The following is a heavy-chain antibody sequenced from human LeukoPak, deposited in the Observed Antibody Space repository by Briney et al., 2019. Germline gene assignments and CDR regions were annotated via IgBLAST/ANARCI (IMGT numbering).Heavy chain of an antibody. D-gene: IGHD3-3*01. J-gene: IGHJ5*02. CDR2: IYYSGST. CDR3: ARGLEKYDFWSGFDP. V-gene: IGHV4-59*01. Sequence: SETLSLTCTVSGGSMSSYYWNWIRQPPGKGLEWIGYIYYSGSTNYNPSLKSRVTISVDTSKNQFSLKLNSVTAADTAVYYCARGLEKYDFWSGFDPWGQGTLVTVSS. CDR1: GGSMSSYY.